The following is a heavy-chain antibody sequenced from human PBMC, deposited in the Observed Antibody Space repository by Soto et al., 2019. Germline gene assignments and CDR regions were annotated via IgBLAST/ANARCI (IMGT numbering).Heavy chain of an antibody. V-gene: IGHV5-51*01. J-gene: IGHJ4*01. CDR3: ARLEYGSGFREGSPFDF. D-gene: IGHD6-19*01. Sequence: GESLMISCQGSGYSFTTNWIGWVRQMPGKGLEWMGIIYPEDSDTRYSPSFQGQVTISADQSIITAYLQWSSLEASDSAMYYCARLEYGSGFREGSPFDFWGHGTQVPVS. CDR1: GYSFTTNW. CDR2: IYPEDSDT.